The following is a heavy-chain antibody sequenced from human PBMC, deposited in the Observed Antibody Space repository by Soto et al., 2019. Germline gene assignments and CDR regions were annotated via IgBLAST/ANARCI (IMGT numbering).Heavy chain of an antibody. CDR3: ARPPLSGYWKYAMDV. Sequence: GASLKVSCKRSGYSVTKYWIIWVRQMPGKGLECMGRIDPYDSYTNYSASFQGHVNISADKSISTAYLQWSSLKASDTVMYYCARPPLSGYWKYAMDVWGQGTTVTVSS. CDR1: GYSVTKYW. J-gene: IGHJ6*02. CDR2: IDPYDSYT. D-gene: IGHD1-1*01. V-gene: IGHV5-10-1*01.